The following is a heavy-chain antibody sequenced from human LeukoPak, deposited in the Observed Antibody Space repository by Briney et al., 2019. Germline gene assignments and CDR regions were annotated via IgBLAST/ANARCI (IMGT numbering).Heavy chain of an antibody. D-gene: IGHD3-22*01. J-gene: IGHJ1*01. CDR3: AKDNYYDSSGYYGEYFEH. Sequence: GSLTLSCAASGFTFSSYAMSGVRQAPGKGLDWVSGISVSGGSTYYADSVKGRFTISRDNSKNTLSLQMNSLRAEDTAVYYCAKDNYYDSSGYYGEYFEHWGQGTLVTVSS. CDR1: GFTFSSYA. CDR2: ISVSGGST. V-gene: IGHV3-23*01.